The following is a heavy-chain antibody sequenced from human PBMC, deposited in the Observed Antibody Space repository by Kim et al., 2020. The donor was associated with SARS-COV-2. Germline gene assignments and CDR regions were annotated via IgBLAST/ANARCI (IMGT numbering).Heavy chain of an antibody. Sequence: GGSLRLSCAASGFTFSSYAMHWVRQAPGKGLEWVAVISYDGSNKYYADSVKGRFTISRDNSKNTLYLQMNSLRAEDTAVYYCAREGGLYSYGYARYYYYYGMDVWGQGTTVTVSS. CDR3: AREGGLYSYGYARYYYYYGMDV. J-gene: IGHJ6*02. V-gene: IGHV3-30*04. D-gene: IGHD5-18*01. CDR2: ISYDGSNK. CDR1: GFTFSSYA.